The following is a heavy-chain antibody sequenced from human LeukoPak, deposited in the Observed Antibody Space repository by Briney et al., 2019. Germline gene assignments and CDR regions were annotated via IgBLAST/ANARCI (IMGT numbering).Heavy chain of an antibody. J-gene: IGHJ4*02. V-gene: IGHV1-2*05. CDR3: ALQNYYEGGFCKALDY. CDR2: IEPKSGVT. Sequence: ASVKVSCPASGYTFTAKFLHWLRQAPGQGLEWMGGIEPKSGVTVYGPKFRGRVTVTRDTSVSTAYMEVSRLRSDDTVLYYCALQNYYEGGFCKALDYWGQGTLVTVSS. CDR1: GYTFTAKF. D-gene: IGHD3-22*01.